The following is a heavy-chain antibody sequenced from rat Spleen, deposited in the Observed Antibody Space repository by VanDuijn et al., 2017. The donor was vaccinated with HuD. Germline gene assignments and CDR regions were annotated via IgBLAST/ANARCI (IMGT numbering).Heavy chain of an antibody. CDR2: MWYDGDT. D-gene: IGHD1-9*01. J-gene: IGHJ2*01. CDR1: GFSLTKHS. Sequence: QVQLKESGPGLVQPSETLSLSCTVSGFSLTKHSVSWVRQPSGKGPEWMGRMWYDGDTAYNSALKSRLSISRDTSKNQVFLKMDSLQTDETGTYYCTKETMGVTPLIDYWGQGVMVTVSS. CDR3: TKETMGVTPLIDY. V-gene: IGHV2-63*01.